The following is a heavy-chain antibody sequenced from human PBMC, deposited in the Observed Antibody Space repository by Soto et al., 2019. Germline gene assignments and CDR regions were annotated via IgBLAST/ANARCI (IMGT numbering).Heavy chain of an antibody. CDR3: ARGLDTATGSLGY. CDR1: GGSISSGDYY. CDR2: IYYSGST. J-gene: IGHJ4*02. V-gene: IGHV4-30-4*01. D-gene: IGHD5-18*01. Sequence: QVQLQESGPGLVKPSQTLSLTCTVSGGSISSGDYYWSWIRQPPGKGLEWIGYIYYSGSTYYNPSLKSRVTLSVDTSKNQFALKLSSVTAADTAVYYCARGLDTATGSLGYWGQGTLVTVSS.